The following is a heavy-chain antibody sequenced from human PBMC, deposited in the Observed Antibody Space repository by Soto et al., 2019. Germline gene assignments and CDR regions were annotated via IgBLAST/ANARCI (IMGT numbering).Heavy chain of an antibody. CDR1: DFAFSTFG. J-gene: IGHJ4*02. D-gene: IGHD3-16*01. V-gene: IGHV3-33*01. CDR3: ARGYYGQASHFDL. Sequence: QVQLVESGGGVVQPGRSLRLSCAASDFAFSTFGMHWVRQAPGKGVEWVAVIWYDGSNKYYADSVKGRFTISRDNSKNMFYLQMNSLGVEDTAMYYCARGYYGQASHFDLWGQGTLVTVSS. CDR2: IWYDGSNK.